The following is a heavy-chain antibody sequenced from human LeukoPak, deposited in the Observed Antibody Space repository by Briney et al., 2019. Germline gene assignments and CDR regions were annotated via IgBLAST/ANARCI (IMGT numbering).Heavy chain of an antibody. D-gene: IGHD2-2*01. Sequence: PGGSLRLSCAASGFTFSSYAMHWVRQAPGKGLEWVAVISYDGSNKYYADSVKGRFTISRDNSKNTLYLQMNSLRAEDTAVYYCAREPADYYYYHGMDVWGKGTTVTVSS. V-gene: IGHV3-30*04. J-gene: IGHJ6*04. CDR1: GFTFSSYA. CDR3: AREPADYYYYHGMDV. CDR2: ISYDGSNK.